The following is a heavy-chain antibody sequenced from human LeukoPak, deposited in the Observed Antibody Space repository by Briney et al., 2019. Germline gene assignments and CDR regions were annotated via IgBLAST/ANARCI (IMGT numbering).Heavy chain of an antibody. CDR3: ATATGSIYYYFDY. Sequence: AAVKVSCTVSVYTLTELSMHWVRQAPGKGREWMGGFDRKDGETIYAQKFQGRVTMTEDTSTDTAYMELSSLRSGDTAVYYCATATGSIYYYFDYWGQGTLVTVSS. D-gene: IGHD1-1*01. CDR2: FDRKDGET. V-gene: IGHV1-24*01. J-gene: IGHJ4*02. CDR1: VYTLTELS.